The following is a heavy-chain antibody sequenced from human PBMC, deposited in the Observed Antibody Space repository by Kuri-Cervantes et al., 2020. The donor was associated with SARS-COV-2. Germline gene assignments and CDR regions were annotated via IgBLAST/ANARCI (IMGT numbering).Heavy chain of an antibody. J-gene: IGHJ4*02. V-gene: IGHV4-38-2*02. CDR2: IYHSGST. D-gene: IGHD2-21*01. CDR1: GHSVRSGYY. Sequence: SETLSLTCTVSGHSVRSGYYWGWVRQPPGKGLEWIGSIYHSGSTYYNPSLKSRVTISVDTSKNQFSLKLSSVTAADTAVYYCARHMAGTFDYWGQGTLVTVSS. CDR3: ARHMAGTFDY.